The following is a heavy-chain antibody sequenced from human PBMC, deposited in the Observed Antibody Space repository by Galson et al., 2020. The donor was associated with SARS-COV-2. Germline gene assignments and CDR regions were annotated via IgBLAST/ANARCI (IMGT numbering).Heavy chain of an antibody. CDR3: AREVAELGAFDI. Sequence: GGSLRLSCAASGFTFSSYAMHWVRQAPGKGLEWVAVISYDGSNKYYADSVKGRFTISRDNSKNTLYLQMNSLRAEDTAVYYCAREVAELGAFDIWGQGTMVTVSS. CDR1: GFTFSSYA. V-gene: IGHV3-30*04. J-gene: IGHJ3*02. D-gene: IGHD2-15*01. CDR2: ISYDGSNK.